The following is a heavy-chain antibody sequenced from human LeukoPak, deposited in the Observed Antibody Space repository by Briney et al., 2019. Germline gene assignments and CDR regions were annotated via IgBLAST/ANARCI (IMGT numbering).Heavy chain of an antibody. D-gene: IGHD6-6*01. CDR3: AWGLYSSFQYYYYYYYMDV. J-gene: IGHJ6*03. CDR2: IIPIFGTA. V-gene: IGHV1-69*05. CDR1: GGTFSSYA. Sequence: SVKVSCKASGGTFSSYAISWVRQAPGQGLEWMGGIIPIFGTANYAQKFQGRVTITTDESTSTAYMELSSLRSEDTAVYYCAWGLYSSFQYYYYYYYMDVWGKGTLVTVSS.